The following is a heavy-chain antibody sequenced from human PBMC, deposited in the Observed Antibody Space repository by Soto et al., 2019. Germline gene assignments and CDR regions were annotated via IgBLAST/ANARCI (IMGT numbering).Heavy chain of an antibody. Sequence: GVSLKISCKGSGYSFTSYWIGWVRQMPGKGLEWMGIIYPGDSDTRYSPSFQGQVTISADKSISTAYLQWSSLKASDTAMYYCARHISRYCSSTSCYTPTWYYGMDVWGQGTTVTVSS. CDR2: IYPGDSDT. CDR1: GYSFTSYW. V-gene: IGHV5-51*01. D-gene: IGHD2-2*02. CDR3: ARHISRYCSSTSCYTPTWYYGMDV. J-gene: IGHJ6*02.